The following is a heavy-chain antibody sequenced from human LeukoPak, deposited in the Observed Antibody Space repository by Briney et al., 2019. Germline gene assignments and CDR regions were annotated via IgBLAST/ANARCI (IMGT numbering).Heavy chain of an antibody. CDR3: AKGVCSGGSCYVDY. J-gene: IGHJ4*02. V-gene: IGHV3-30*18. CDR2: ISYDGSNK. Sequence: GGSLRLSCAASGFTFSSYGMHWVRQAPGKGLEGLAVISYDGSNKYYADSVKGRFTISRDNSKNTLYLQMNSLRAEDTAVYYCAKGVCSGGSCYVDYWGQGTLVTVSS. CDR1: GFTFSSYG. D-gene: IGHD2-15*01.